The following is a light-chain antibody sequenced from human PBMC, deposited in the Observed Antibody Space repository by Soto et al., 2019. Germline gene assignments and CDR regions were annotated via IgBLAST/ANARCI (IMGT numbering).Light chain of an antibody. J-gene: IGKJ2*01. CDR2: GAS. CDR3: HQYGDSQYT. Sequence: EVVLTQSPGILSLSVGERATLSCRASQWVKSGYLAWYRQRPGQAPRLLIQGASSRAAGVPDRFRGGGSGTDFTLTISSLEPEDFAVYYCHQYGDSQYTFGPGTKL. CDR1: QWVKSGY. V-gene: IGKV3-20*01.